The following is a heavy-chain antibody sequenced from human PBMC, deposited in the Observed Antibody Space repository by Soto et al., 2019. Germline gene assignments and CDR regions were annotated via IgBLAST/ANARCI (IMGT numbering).Heavy chain of an antibody. Sequence: EGQLVESGGGLVQPGGSLRLSCAASGFPFTTLWMSWVRQSPGKGLERVVSIKEDGSEKNYVDSVKGRFTISRDNAKNSLFLQMNSLRDEDTAVYYCARGGWYSGIWGRGTLVIVSS. V-gene: IGHV3-7*01. CDR2: IKEDGSEK. CDR3: ARGGWYSGI. J-gene: IGHJ2*01. CDR1: GFPFTTLW.